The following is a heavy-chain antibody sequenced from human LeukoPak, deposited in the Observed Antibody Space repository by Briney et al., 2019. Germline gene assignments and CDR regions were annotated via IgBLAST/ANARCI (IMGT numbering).Heavy chain of an antibody. V-gene: IGHV3-23*01. J-gene: IGHJ4*02. Sequence: GGSLRLSCAASGFTFSSHAMTWVRQASGEGLERVSSISGSGNSTYYADSVKGRFTISRDNSKNTLYLQMNSLRAEDTAVYYCAKDDGGGSLYYTDYCGQPSLVTVYS. CDR1: GFTFSSHA. D-gene: IGHD3-16*01. CDR2: ISGSGNST. CDR3: AKDDGGGSLYYTDY.